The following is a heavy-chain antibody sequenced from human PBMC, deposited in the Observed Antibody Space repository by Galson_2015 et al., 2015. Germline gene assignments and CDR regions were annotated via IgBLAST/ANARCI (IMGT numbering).Heavy chain of an antibody. V-gene: IGHV3-15*01. CDR1: GFTFSNAW. D-gene: IGHD2-15*01. Sequence: SLRLSCAASGFTFSNAWMSWVRQAPGKGLEWVGRIKSKTDGGTTDYAAPVKGRFTISRDDSKNTLCLQMNSLKTEDTAVYYCTTDRHCSGGSCYSPFDYWGQGTLVTVSS. CDR2: IKSKTDGGTT. CDR3: TTDRHCSGGSCYSPFDY. J-gene: IGHJ4*02.